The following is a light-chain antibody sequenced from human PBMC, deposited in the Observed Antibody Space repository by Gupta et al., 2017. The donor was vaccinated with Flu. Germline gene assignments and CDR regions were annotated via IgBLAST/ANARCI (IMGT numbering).Light chain of an antibody. CDR2: EVS. J-gene: IGLJ2*01. Sequence: QPALPKPPSVPGSPGQSITISCTGTSSDVGGYNYVSWYQQHPGKAPKLMIYEVSNRPSGVSNRFSGSKSGNTASLTISGLQAEDEADYYCSSYTSSSFVVFGGGTKLTVL. CDR3: SSYTSSSFVV. V-gene: IGLV2-14*01. CDR1: SSDVGGYNY.